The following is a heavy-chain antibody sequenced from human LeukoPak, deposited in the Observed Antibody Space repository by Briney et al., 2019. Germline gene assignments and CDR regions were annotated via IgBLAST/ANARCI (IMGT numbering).Heavy chain of an antibody. D-gene: IGHD2-2*01. CDR2: ISSGGSK. V-gene: IGHV3-66*01. CDR1: GFTVSSNY. CDR3: ARDGVACSSTSCYQYYFDY. J-gene: IGHJ4*02. Sequence: GGSLRLSCAVSGFTVSSNYMSWVRHAPGKGLECGSVISSGGSKYYADSVKVRFTISRDNSKYTLYLQMNRLRAEDTAVYYCARDGVACSSTSCYQYYFDYWGQGTMVTVSS.